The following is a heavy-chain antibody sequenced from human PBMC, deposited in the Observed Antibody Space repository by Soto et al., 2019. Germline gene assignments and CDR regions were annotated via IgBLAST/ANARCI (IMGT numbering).Heavy chain of an antibody. CDR3: ARGKSYSDGSGRFDY. J-gene: IGHJ4*02. Sequence: QVHLVESGGGVVQPGGSLRLSCVASGFTFSHYGIHWVRQAPGKGLEWVAFIYIGGSEKDYADSVKGRFTISRDNSKNTVDLQMNSLRPEDTAVYYCARGKSYSDGSGRFDYWGPGIRVAVSS. D-gene: IGHD3-22*01. V-gene: IGHV3-30*03. CDR1: GFTFSHYG. CDR2: IYIGGSEK.